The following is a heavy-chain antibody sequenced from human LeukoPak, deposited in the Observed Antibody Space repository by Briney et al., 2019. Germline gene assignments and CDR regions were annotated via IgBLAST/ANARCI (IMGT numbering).Heavy chain of an antibody. CDR3: ARAGLYYYDSSGYSSFEY. Sequence: ASVKASCKASGYTFTIYGSSCGRQALEQGLEWRAWISVYNGNTNYAQKLQGRVTMTTDTSTSTAYMELRSLRSDDTAVYYCARAGLYYYDSSGYSSFEYWGQGTLVTVSS. V-gene: IGHV1-18*01. D-gene: IGHD3-22*01. CDR2: ISVYNGNT. J-gene: IGHJ4*02. CDR1: GYTFTIYG.